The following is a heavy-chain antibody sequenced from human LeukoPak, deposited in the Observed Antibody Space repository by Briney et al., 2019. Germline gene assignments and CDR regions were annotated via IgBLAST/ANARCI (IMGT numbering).Heavy chain of an antibody. J-gene: IGHJ5*02. CDR1: GDSISSSTYY. D-gene: IGHD1-7*01. Sequence: SETLSLTCTVSGDSISSSTYYWDWIRQPPGKGLEWIGTIYSTGSTYYNPSLKGRVTISVDTSKNQFSLKLSSVTAADTAVYYCARHMELLNWFDPGGQGTLVTVSS. CDR2: IYSTGST. CDR3: ARHMELLNWFDP. V-gene: IGHV4-39*01.